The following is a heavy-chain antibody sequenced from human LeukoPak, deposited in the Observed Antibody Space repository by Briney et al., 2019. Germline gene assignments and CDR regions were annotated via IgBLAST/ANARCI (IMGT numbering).Heavy chain of an antibody. CDR3: ARRRVPAARYYFDY. J-gene: IGHJ4*02. Sequence: ASVKVSCKASGYTFNSYDISWVRQATGQGLEWMGWMNPNSGNTGYAQKFQGRVTITRNTSISTAYMELSSLRSEDTAVYYCARRRVPAARYYFDYWGQGTLVTVSS. CDR2: MNPNSGNT. CDR1: GYTFNSYD. V-gene: IGHV1-8*01. D-gene: IGHD2-2*01.